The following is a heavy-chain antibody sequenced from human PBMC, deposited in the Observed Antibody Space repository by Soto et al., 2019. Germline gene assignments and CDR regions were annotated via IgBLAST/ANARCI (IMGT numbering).Heavy chain of an antibody. CDR3: AREEQPNYYYYYGMDV. V-gene: IGHV1-69*13. CDR1: GGTFSSYA. J-gene: IGHJ6*02. D-gene: IGHD6-13*01. Sequence: SVKVSCKASGGTFSSYAISWVRQAPGQGLEWMGGIIPIFGTANYAQKFQGRVTITADESTSTAYMELSSLRSEDTAVYYCAREEQPNYYYYYGMDVWGQGTTVTVSS. CDR2: IIPIFGTA.